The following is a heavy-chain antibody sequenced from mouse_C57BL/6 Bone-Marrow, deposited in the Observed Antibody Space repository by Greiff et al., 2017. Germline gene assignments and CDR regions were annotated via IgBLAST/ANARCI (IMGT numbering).Heavy chain of an antibody. D-gene: IGHD4-1*01. CDR1: GYAFSTYW. CDR3: ARDWDYFDY. Sequence: VKLVESGAELVKPGASVKISCKVSGYAFSTYWLNWVKQRPGKGLEWIGQIYPGDGDTNYNGKFKGKDTLTADKSSSTAYMQLSSLTSEDSAVYFCARDWDYFDYWGQGTTRTVSS. V-gene: IGHV1-80*01. CDR2: IYPGDGDT. J-gene: IGHJ2*01.